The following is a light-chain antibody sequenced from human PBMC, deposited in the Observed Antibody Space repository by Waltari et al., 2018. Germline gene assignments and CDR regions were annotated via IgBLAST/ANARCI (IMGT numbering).Light chain of an antibody. J-gene: IGLJ2*01. V-gene: IGLV2-23*01. CDR1: KNHIGPYNF. CDR3: CSYAGGSRVI. Sequence: QSALTQPASLSGSPGQSITISCAGTKNHIGPYNFFSWFQQFPGPAPKLIFSEATKRPSGVSYRFSGSKSGNTASLTISGLQAEDEADYYCCSYAGGSRVIFGGGTKLTVL. CDR2: EAT.